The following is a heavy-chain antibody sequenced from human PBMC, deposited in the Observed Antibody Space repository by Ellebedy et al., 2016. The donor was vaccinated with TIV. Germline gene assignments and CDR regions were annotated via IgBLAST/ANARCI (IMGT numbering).Heavy chain of an antibody. CDR3: VRMINMVRGDINERYGLYYYGMDV. CDR2: IYYSGST. Sequence: MPSETLSLTCTVSGGSISNYYWSWIRQPPGKGLECIGYIYYSGSTNYNPSLKSRVTISVDTSKNQFSLKLASVTAADTAVYYCVRMINMVRGDINERYGLYYYGMDVWGQGTTVAVSS. CDR1: GGSISNYY. J-gene: IGHJ6*01. V-gene: IGHV4-59*01. D-gene: IGHD3-10*01.